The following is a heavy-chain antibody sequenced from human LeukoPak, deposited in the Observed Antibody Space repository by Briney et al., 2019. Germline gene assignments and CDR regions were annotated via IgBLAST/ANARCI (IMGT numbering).Heavy chain of an antibody. J-gene: IGHJ4*02. CDR3: ARDRLIPSHYFGY. CDR2: INHSGST. CDR1: GGSFSGYY. V-gene: IGHV4-34*01. D-gene: IGHD3-16*01. Sequence: PSETLSLTCAVYGGSFSGYYWSWIRQPPGKGLEWIGEINHSGSTNYNPSLKSRVTISVDTSKNQFSLKLSSVTAADTAVYYCARDRLIPSHYFGYRGQGTLVTVSS.